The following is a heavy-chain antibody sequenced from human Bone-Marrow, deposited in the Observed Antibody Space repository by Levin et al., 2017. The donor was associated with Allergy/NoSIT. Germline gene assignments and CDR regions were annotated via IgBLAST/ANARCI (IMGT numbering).Heavy chain of an antibody. Sequence: TGGSLRLSCAASGFTFSSYAMSWVRQAPGKGLEWVSAISGSGGSTYYADSVKGRFTISRDNSKNTLYLQMNSLRAEDTAVYYCAKDGRIVATSTAYCSGGSCYGGGVGYWGQGTLVTVSS. CDR1: GFTFSSYA. CDR3: AKDGRIVATSTAYCSGGSCYGGGVGY. J-gene: IGHJ4*02. CDR2: ISGSGGST. D-gene: IGHD2-15*01. V-gene: IGHV3-23*01.